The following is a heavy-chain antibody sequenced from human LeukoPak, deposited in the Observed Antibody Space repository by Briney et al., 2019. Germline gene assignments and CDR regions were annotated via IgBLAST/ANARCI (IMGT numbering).Heavy chain of an antibody. D-gene: IGHD6-19*01. Sequence: GASVKVSCKASGYTFTSYGISWLRQAPGQGLEWMGWISAYNGNTNYAQRLQGRVTMTTDTSTSTAYMELRSLRSDDTAVYYCAVGQDISVAAHDYFDYWGQGTLVTVSS. CDR2: ISAYNGNT. CDR1: GYTFTSYG. V-gene: IGHV1-18*01. J-gene: IGHJ4*02. CDR3: AVGQDISVAAHDYFDY.